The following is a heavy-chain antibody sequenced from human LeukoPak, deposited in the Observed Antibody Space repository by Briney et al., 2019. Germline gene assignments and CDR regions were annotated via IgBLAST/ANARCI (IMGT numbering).Heavy chain of an antibody. V-gene: IGHV3-23*01. Sequence: PGGSLRLSCAASGFTFSSYAMSWVRQAPGKGLEWVSAISGSGGSTYYADSVKGRFTISRDNSKNTLYLQMNSLRAEDTAVYYCARGGSGSDYMDVWGKGTTVTVSS. D-gene: IGHD3-10*01. CDR2: ISGSGGST. J-gene: IGHJ6*03. CDR1: GFTFSSYA. CDR3: ARGGSGSDYMDV.